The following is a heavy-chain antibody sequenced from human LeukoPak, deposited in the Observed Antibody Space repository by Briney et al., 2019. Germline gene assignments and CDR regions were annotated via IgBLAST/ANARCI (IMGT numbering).Heavy chain of an antibody. CDR3: ARHTAARDYYYGMDV. V-gene: IGHV4-59*08. D-gene: IGHD6-6*01. CDR1: GGCISSYY. Sequence: PSETLSLTCTVSGGCISSYYWSWIRQPPGKGLEWIGYIYYSGSTNYNPSLKSRVTISVDTSKNQFSLKLSSVTAADTAVYYCARHTAARDYYYGMDVWGQGTTVTVSS. J-gene: IGHJ6*02. CDR2: IYYSGST.